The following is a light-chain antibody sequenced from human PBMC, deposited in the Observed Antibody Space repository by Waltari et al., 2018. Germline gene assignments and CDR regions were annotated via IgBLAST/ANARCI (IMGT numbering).Light chain of an antibody. CDR2: AAS. CDR1: QGISSY. Sequence: AIRMTQSPSSFSASTGDRVTITCRASQGISSYLAWYQQKPGKAPKLLIYAASTLQSWVPSRFSGSGSGTDFTLTISCLQSEDFATYYCQQYYSYPRTFGQGTKVEIK. V-gene: IGKV1-8*01. J-gene: IGKJ1*01. CDR3: QQYYSYPRT.